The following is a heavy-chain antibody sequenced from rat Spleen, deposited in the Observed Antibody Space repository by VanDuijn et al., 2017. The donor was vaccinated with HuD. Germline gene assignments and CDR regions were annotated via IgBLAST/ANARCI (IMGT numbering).Heavy chain of an antibody. D-gene: IGHD4-2*01. CDR3: TRSTGFDF. Sequence: QVQLKESGPGLVQPSQTLSLTCTVSGFSLTDYSVYWVRQPPGKGLEWMGRIQSGGNTDYNSALKSRLSISRDTSKSQVFLKMNSLQTEDTAIYFCTRSTGFDFWGQGVMVTVSS. CDR2: IQSGGNT. J-gene: IGHJ2*01. V-gene: IGHV2-19*01. CDR1: GFSLTDYS.